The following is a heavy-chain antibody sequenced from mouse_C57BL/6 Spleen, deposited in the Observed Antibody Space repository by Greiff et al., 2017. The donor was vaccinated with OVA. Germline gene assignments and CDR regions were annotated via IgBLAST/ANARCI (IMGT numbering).Heavy chain of an antibody. V-gene: IGHV7-3*01. CDR1: GFTFTDYY. D-gene: IGHD2-4*01. Sequence: EVMLVESGGGLVQPGGSLSLSCAASGFTFTDYYMSWVRQPPGKALEWLGFIRNKANGYTTEYSASVKGRFTISRDNSQSILYLQMNALRAEDSATYYCARWGLRRVYFDYWGQGTTLTVSS. J-gene: IGHJ2*01. CDR3: ARWGLRRVYFDY. CDR2: IRNKANGYTT.